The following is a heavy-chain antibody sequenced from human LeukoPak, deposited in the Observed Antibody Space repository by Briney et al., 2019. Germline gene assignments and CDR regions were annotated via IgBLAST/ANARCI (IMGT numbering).Heavy chain of an antibody. J-gene: IGHJ5*02. CDR2: ISGSGGST. CDR3: ARDSRMTTVTTAWFDP. D-gene: IGHD4-4*01. CDR1: GFTFSSYA. Sequence: GGSLRLSCAASGFTFSSYAMSWVRQAPGKGLEWVSAISGSGGSTYYADSVKGRFTISRDNSKNTLYLQMNSLRAEDTAVYYCARDSRMTTVTTAWFDPWGQGTLVTVSS. V-gene: IGHV3-23*01.